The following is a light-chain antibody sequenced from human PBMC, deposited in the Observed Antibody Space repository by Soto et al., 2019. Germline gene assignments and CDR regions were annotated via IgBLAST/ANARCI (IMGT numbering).Light chain of an antibody. CDR3: LLSYSAIGV. CDR2: DTS. J-gene: IGLJ2*01. CDR1: TGAVTSGHY. V-gene: IGLV7-46*01. Sequence: QAVVTKEPSLNVSPGGTVTLTCDSSTGAVTSGHYPYWFQQKPGQAPRTLIFDTSNKHSYTPARFSGSLLGGKAALTLSGAQPEDEADYYCLLSYSAIGVFGGGTKVTVL.